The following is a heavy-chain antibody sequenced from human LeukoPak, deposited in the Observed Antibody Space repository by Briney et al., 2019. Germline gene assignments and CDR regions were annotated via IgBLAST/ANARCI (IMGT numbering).Heavy chain of an antibody. CDR2: ISYDESYK. D-gene: IGHD3-10*01. V-gene: IGHV3-30*03. CDR3: ARGVRPSSGYY. J-gene: IGHJ4*02. CDR1: GFTFRSYG. Sequence: PWGALRLSCAASGFTFRSYGMHWVRQAPGKGLEWVAVISYDESYKYYADSVKGRFTISRDSSKNTLYLQMNSLRAEDTAVYYCARGVRPSSGYYWGQGTLVTVSS.